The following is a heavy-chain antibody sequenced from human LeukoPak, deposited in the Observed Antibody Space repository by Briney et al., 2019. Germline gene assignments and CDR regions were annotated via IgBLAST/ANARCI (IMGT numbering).Heavy chain of an antibody. Sequence: ASVKVSCKASGYTFSNYAINWVRQAPGQGLEWMGWINTNTGNPTYAQGFTGRFVFSLDTSVSTAYLQISSLKPEDTAVYYCARELWGYSSSRSFAYWGQGILVTVSS. D-gene: IGHD6-13*01. CDR1: GYTFSNYA. CDR2: INTNTGNP. V-gene: IGHV7-4-1*02. J-gene: IGHJ4*02. CDR3: ARELWGYSSSRSFAY.